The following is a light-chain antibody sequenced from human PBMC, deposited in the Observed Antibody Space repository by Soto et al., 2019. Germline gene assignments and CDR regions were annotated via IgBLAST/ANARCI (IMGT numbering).Light chain of an antibody. Sequence: EIVMTQSPATLSVSLGERATLSCRASQTVSSNLAWYQQKPGQAPRLLIYSASTRATGIPARFSSSGSGTEFTLTISSLQSEDFAVYYCQQYGSSGTFGQGTKVEIK. CDR3: QQYGSSGT. CDR1: QTVSSN. CDR2: SAS. J-gene: IGKJ1*01. V-gene: IGKV3-15*01.